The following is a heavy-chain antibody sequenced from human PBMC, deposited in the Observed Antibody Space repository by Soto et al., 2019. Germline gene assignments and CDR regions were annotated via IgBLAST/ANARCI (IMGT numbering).Heavy chain of an antibody. CDR3: ARPSSSSWSLPRYGIDV. Sequence: EVQLVESGGGLVQPGGSLRLSCAGSGFTFNNFWMSWVRQAPGKGLEWVANIKQDGSEKYYVDSVKGRFTISRDNAKNSLYLQMNSLRAEDTAVYYCARPSSSSWSLPRYGIDVWGQGTTVTVSS. CDR1: GFTFNNFW. D-gene: IGHD6-13*01. V-gene: IGHV3-7*01. J-gene: IGHJ6*02. CDR2: IKQDGSEK.